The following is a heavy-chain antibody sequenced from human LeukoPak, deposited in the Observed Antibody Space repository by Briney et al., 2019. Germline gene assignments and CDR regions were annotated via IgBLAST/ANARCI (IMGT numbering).Heavy chain of an antibody. CDR1: GFTFSSYA. J-gene: IGHJ6*04. V-gene: IGHV3-30-3*01. Sequence: GRSLRLSCAASGFTFSSYAMHWVRQAPGKGLEWVAVISYDGSNKYYADSVKGRFTISRDNSKNTLYLQMNSLRAGDTAVYWCAKDGGISTGYYYGVDVWGKGTTVTVSS. CDR3: AKDGGISTGYYYGVDV. CDR2: ISYDGSNK. D-gene: IGHD3-16*01.